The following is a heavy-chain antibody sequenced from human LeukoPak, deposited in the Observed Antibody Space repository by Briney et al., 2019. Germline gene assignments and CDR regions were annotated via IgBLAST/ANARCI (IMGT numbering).Heavy chain of an antibody. CDR2: ISGSGGST. D-gene: IGHD1-26*01. J-gene: IGHJ4*02. V-gene: IGHV3-23*01. CDR3: AKGVYIVGATGNFDY. Sequence: GGSLRLSCAASGFTFNNYAMNWVRQAPGKGLEWVSAISGSGGSTYYADSVKGRFTISRDNSKNTLYLQMNSLRAEDTAVYYCAKGVYIVGATGNFDYWGQGTLVTVSS. CDR1: GFTFNNYA.